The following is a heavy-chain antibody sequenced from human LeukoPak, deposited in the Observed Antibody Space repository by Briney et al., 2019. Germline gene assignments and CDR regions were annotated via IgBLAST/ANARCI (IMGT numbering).Heavy chain of an antibody. D-gene: IGHD2-8*01. Sequence: ASVKVSCKASGYTFTSYAMHWVRQAPGQRLEWMGWINAGNGNTKYSQKFQGRVTITRDTSASTAYMELSSLRSEDTAVYYCARDLYCTNGVCYGWLDPWGQGTLVTVSS. CDR1: GYTFTSYA. J-gene: IGHJ5*02. V-gene: IGHV1-3*01. CDR2: INAGNGNT. CDR3: ARDLYCTNGVCYGWLDP.